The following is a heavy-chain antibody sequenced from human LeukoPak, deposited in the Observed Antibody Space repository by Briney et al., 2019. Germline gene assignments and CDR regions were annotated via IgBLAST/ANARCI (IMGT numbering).Heavy chain of an antibody. CDR3: AKDRGYSSSWPPGGFDP. V-gene: IGHV3-23*01. CDR1: GFTFSSYA. CDR2: ISGSGGST. Sequence: GGSLRLSCAASGFTFSSYAMSWVRQAPGKGLEWVSAISGSGGSTYYADSVKGRFTISRDNSKNTLYLQMNSLRAEDTAVYYCAKDRGYSSSWPPGGFDPWGQGTLVTVSS. J-gene: IGHJ5*02. D-gene: IGHD6-13*01.